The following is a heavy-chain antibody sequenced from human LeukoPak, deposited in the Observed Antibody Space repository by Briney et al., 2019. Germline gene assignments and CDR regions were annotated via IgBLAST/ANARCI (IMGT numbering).Heavy chain of an antibody. CDR1: GGSISSSSYY. CDR2: IYYSGST. Sequence: PSETLSLTCPVSGGSISSSSYYWGWIRQPPGKGLAWIGSIYYSGSTYYNPSLKSRVTISVDTSKNQFSLKLSSVTAADTAVYYCARVAPGYYYYMDVWGKGTTVTVSS. V-gene: IGHV4-39*07. CDR3: ARVAPGYYYYMDV. J-gene: IGHJ6*03.